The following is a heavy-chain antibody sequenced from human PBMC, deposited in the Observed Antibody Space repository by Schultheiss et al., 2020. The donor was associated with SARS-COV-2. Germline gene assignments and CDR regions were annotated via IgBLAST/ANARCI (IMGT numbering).Heavy chain of an antibody. J-gene: IGHJ2*01. V-gene: IGHV3-15*07. CDR2: IKSKTDGGTT. CDR1: GFTFRSHA. CDR3: AKDLKERWLQLGGYFDL. Sequence: GGSLRLSCAASGFTFRSHAINWVRQGPGEGLEWVGRIKSKTDGGTTDYAAPVKGRFTISRDDSKNTLYLQMNSLRAEDTAVYYCAKDLKERWLQLGGYFDLWGRGTRVTVSS. D-gene: IGHD5-24*01.